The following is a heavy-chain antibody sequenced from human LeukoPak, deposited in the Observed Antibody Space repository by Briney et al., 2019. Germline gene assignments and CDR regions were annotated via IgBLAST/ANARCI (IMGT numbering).Heavy chain of an antibody. CDR3: AKDSVGDYVLIDY. V-gene: IGHV3-9*01. J-gene: IGHJ4*02. Sequence: GWSLRLSCAASGFTFDDYAMHWVRQAPGKGLEWVAGISWNSRTIAYADSVKGRFTVSRDNAKNSLYLQMDSLRAEDTAVYYCAKDSVGDYVLIDYWGQGTLVTVSS. CDR2: ISWNSRTI. D-gene: IGHD4-17*01. CDR1: GFTFDDYA.